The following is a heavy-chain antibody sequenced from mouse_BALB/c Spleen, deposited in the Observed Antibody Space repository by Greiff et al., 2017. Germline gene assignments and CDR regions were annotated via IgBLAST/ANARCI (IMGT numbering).Heavy chain of an antibody. J-gene: IGHJ1*01. D-gene: IGHD2-1*01. CDR1: GYSFTSYY. Sequence: EVQLQQSGPELMKPGASVKISCKASGYSFTSYYMHWVKQSHGKSLEWIGYIDPFNGGTSYNQKFKGKATLTVDKSSSTAYMQLSSLTSEDSAVYYCAGGDGKGFFDVWGAGTSVTVSS. CDR3: AGGDGKGFFDV. V-gene: IGHV1-31*01. CDR2: IDPFNGGT.